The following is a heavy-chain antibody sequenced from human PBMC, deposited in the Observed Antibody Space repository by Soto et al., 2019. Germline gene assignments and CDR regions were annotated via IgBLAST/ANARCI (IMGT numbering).Heavy chain of an antibody. J-gene: IGHJ6*02. Sequence: EVQLVESGGGLVKPGGSLRLSCAASGFTFSSYSMNWVRQAPGKGLEWVSSISSSRSYIYYADSVKGRFTISRDNAKNSLYLQMNSLRAEDTAVYYCARGGRRHYYGMDVWGQGTTVTVSS. CDR2: ISSSRSYI. CDR3: ARGGRRHYYGMDV. V-gene: IGHV3-21*01. CDR1: GFTFSSYS.